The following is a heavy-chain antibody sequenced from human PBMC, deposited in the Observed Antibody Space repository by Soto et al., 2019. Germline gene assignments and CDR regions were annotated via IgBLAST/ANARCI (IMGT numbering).Heavy chain of an antibody. V-gene: IGHV5-10-1*01. CDR3: ARHIYDSDKGPNFHSYSDS. D-gene: IGHD3-22*01. CDR2: IDPSDSQT. Sequence: RGESLKISCKGSGYSFAGYWITWVRQKPGKGLEWMGRIDPSDSQTYYSPSFRGHVTISVTKSITTVFLQWSSLRASDTARYYCARHIYDSDKGPNFHSYSDSWGQGTRVTVSS. CDR1: GYSFAGYW. J-gene: IGHJ4*02.